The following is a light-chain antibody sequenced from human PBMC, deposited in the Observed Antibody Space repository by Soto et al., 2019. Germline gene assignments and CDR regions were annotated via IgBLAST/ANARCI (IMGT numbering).Light chain of an antibody. Sequence: EIVMTQSPDTLSLSPGETATLSCRASQSVSSNYVAWFHQKPGQAPRLLIYDASTRATGIPGRFSGSGSGTEFSLTISSLQSEDSAVYYCQEYNNWPPWTFGQGTKVDIK. J-gene: IGKJ1*01. CDR2: DAS. CDR1: QSVSSN. V-gene: IGKV3-15*01. CDR3: QEYNNWPPWT.